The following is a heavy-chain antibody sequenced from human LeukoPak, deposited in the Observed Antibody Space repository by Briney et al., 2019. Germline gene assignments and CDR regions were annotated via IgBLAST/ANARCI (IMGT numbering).Heavy chain of an antibody. CDR3: ARGDYDDAFDI. D-gene: IGHD3-16*01. CDR1: GGSFSGYY. CDR2: INHSGST. V-gene: IGHV4-34*01. J-gene: IGHJ3*02. Sequence: SETLSLTCAVYGGSFSGYYWSWIRQPPGKGLEWIGEINHSGSTNYNPSLKSRVTISVDKSKNQFSLKLSSVTAADTAVYYCARGDYDDAFDIWGRGTMVTVSS.